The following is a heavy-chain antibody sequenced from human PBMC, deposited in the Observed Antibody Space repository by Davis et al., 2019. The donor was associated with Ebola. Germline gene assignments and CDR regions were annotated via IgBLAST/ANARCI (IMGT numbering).Heavy chain of an antibody. J-gene: IGHJ3*02. CDR3: ARGPYYYDSSGYYYLDAFDI. D-gene: IGHD3-22*01. CDR2: IYHSGST. V-gene: IGHV4-30-2*01. CDR1: GGSISSGGYS. Sequence: LRLSCAVSGGSISSGGYSWSWIRQPPGKGLEWIGYIYHSGSTYYNPSLKSRVTISVDRSKNQFSLKLSSVTAADTAVYYCARGPYYYDSSGYYYLDAFDIWGQGTMVTVSS.